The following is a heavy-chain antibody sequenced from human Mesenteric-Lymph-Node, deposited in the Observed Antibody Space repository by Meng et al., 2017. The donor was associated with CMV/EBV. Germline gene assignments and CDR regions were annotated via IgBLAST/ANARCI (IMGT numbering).Heavy chain of an antibody. V-gene: IGHV3-74*01. Sequence: SCAASGFTFSSYWMHWVRQAPGKGLVWVSRINSDGSSTSYADSVKGRFTISRDNAKNSLYLQMNSLRAEDTALYYCARVDSLVVVPAPLGYWGQGTLVTVSS. CDR1: GFTFSSYW. CDR3: ARVDSLVVVPAPLGY. CDR2: INSDGSST. J-gene: IGHJ4*02. D-gene: IGHD2-2*01.